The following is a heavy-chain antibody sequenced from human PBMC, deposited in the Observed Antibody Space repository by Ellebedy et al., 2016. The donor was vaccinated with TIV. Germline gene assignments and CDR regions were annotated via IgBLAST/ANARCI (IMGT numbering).Heavy chain of an antibody. J-gene: IGHJ4*02. V-gene: IGHV5-51*01. Sequence: GESLKISCKGSGYRFSRYWVGWVRQMPGKGLEWMGIIFTGDSGDSDTRYSPSFQGQVTISGDKSLSTAYLQWSSLKASDTAMYYCARAGIGDHGSSGYPFDYWGQGTLVTVSS. CDR1: GYRFSRYW. CDR3: ARAGIGDHGSSGYPFDY. CDR2: IFTGDSGDSDT. D-gene: IGHD3-22*01.